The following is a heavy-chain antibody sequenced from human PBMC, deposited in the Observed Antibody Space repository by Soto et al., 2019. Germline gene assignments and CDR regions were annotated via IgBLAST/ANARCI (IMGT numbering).Heavy chain of an antibody. CDR2: ISGSGGST. J-gene: IGHJ3*02. Sequence: GGSLRLSCAASGFTFSSYAMSWVRQAPGKGLEWVSAISGSGGSTYYADSVKGRFTISRDNSKNTLYLQMNSLRAEDTAVYYCAKGSSPRIMITFGGVGGAFDSWGQGTMVTVSS. D-gene: IGHD3-16*01. CDR3: AKGSSPRIMITFGGVGGAFDS. CDR1: GFTFSSYA. V-gene: IGHV3-23*01.